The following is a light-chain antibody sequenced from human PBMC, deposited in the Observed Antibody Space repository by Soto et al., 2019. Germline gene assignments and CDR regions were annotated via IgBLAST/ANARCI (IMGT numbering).Light chain of an antibody. Sequence: DIQMTQSPSSLSASLGDRVTITCRASQSISSYLVWYQQKPGKAPKLLIYAASSLQSGIPSRFSGSGSGTDFTLTISSLQPEDFATYYCQQSYSTPLFTFGPGTKVDIK. J-gene: IGKJ3*01. V-gene: IGKV1-39*01. CDR2: AAS. CDR1: QSISSY. CDR3: QQSYSTPLFT.